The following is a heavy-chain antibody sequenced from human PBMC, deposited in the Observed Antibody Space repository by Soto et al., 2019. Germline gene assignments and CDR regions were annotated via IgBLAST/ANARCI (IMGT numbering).Heavy chain of an antibody. CDR2: ISYDGSNK. Sequence: TGGSLRLSCAASGFTFSSYGMHWVRQAPGKGLEWVAVISYDGSNKYYADSVKGRFTISRDNSKNTLYLQMNSLRAEDTAVYYCAKLGAVAGNIGFDPWGQGTLVTVSS. D-gene: IGHD6-19*01. CDR3: AKLGAVAGNIGFDP. J-gene: IGHJ5*02. CDR1: GFTFSSYG. V-gene: IGHV3-30*18.